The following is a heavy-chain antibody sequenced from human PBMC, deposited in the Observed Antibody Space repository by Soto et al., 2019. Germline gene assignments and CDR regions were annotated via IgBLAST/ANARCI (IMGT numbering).Heavy chain of an antibody. D-gene: IGHD6-19*01. CDR2: FDPEDGET. CDR1: GYTLTELS. V-gene: IGHV1-24*01. J-gene: IGHJ4*02. Sequence: GASVKVSCKVSGYTLTELSMHWVRQAPGKGLEWMGGFDPEDGETIYAQKFQGRVTMTEDTSTDTAYMELSSLRSEDTAVYYCATGPYGSGWYSGSYDYWGQGTLVTVS. CDR3: ATGPYGSGWYSGSYDY.